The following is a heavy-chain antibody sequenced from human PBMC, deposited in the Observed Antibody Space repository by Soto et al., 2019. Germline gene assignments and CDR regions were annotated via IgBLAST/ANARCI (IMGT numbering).Heavy chain of an antibody. V-gene: IGHV1-3*01. J-gene: IGHJ5*02. CDR3: VRRHVSATGIDWFDP. CDR1: GYTFTSYG. CDR2: INAANGDT. Sequence: VSVKVSCKASGYTFTSYGIHWVRQAPGQRLEWMGWINAANGDTKYSPKFQGRVTITRDTSASTAYMELSSLRSEDTAVYYCVRRHVSATGIDWFDPWGQGTLVTVPS. D-gene: IGHD6-13*01.